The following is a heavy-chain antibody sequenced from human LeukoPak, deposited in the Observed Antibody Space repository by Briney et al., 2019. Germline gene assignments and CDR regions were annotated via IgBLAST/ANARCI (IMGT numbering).Heavy chain of an antibody. CDR2: IYYSGST. V-gene: IGHV4-39*01. Sequence: PSETLSLTCTGSGGSISSSSYYWGWIRQPPGKGLEWIGSIYYSGSTYYNPSLKSRVTISVDTSKNQFSLKLSSVTAADTAVYYCARQQWQPIFDYWGQGTLVTVSS. J-gene: IGHJ4*02. D-gene: IGHD6-19*01. CDR1: GGSISSSSYY. CDR3: ARQQWQPIFDY.